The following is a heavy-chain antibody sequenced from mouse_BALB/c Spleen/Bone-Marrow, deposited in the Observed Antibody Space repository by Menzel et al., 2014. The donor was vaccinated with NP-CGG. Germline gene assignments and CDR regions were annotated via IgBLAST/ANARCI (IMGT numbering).Heavy chain of an antibody. D-gene: IGHD4-1*01. V-gene: IGHV5-17*02. CDR2: ISSDSGAI. CDR3: TRGGNWEDFDY. J-gene: IGHJ2*01. Sequence: EVKVVESGGGLVQPGGSRKLSCAASGFTFSSFGMHWVRQAPEKGLEWIAFISSDSGAIFYADTVKGRFTISRDNPKNTLLLQMTSLRSEDTAIYFCTRGGNWEDFDYWGQGTTLTVSS. CDR1: GFTFSSFG.